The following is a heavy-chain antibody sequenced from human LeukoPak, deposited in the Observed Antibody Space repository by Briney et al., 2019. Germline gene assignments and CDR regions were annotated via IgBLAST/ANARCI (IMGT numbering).Heavy chain of an antibody. J-gene: IGHJ4*02. D-gene: IGHD3-10*01. Sequence: ASVKVSCKASGGTLSSYAISWVRQAPGQGLEWMGWINPNSGGTNYAQKFQGRVTMTRDTSISTAYMELSRLRSDDTAVYYCARYGASYGSYYFDYWGQGTLVTVSS. CDR2: INPNSGGT. CDR3: ARYGASYGSYYFDY. CDR1: GGTLSSYA. V-gene: IGHV1-2*02.